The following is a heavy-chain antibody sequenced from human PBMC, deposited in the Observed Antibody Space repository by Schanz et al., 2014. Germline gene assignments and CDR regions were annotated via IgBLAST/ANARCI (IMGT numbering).Heavy chain of an antibody. CDR2: ISGRDGST. Sequence: EVQLVESGGGLVQPGGSLRLSCAASRFTLNNYAMSWVRQAPGKGLEWVSAISGRDGSTYYADSVKGRFTISRDNARNSLYLQMTSLRAEDTALYYCTRDRAYHSFDYWGQGTLVTVSS. D-gene: IGHD1-26*01. CDR3: TRDRAYHSFDY. CDR1: RFTLNNYA. J-gene: IGHJ4*02. V-gene: IGHV3-23*04.